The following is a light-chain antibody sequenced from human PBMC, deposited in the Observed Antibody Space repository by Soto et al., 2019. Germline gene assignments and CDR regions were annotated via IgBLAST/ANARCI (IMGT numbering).Light chain of an antibody. CDR2: AAS. CDR3: QQLNSYPWT. J-gene: IGKJ1*01. V-gene: IGKV1-9*01. Sequence: SQLTQSPSSLSASVGDRVTITCRASQDISSYLAWYQQEPGKAPKLLIYAASTLQSGVPSRFSGSGSGTDFTPTISTLHPEDFATYYCQQLNSYPWTFGQGTKVDI. CDR1: QDISSY.